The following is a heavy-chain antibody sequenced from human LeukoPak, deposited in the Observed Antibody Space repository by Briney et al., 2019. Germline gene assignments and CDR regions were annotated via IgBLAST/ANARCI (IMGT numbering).Heavy chain of an antibody. CDR3: AKERWSGYYPFDY. Sequence: GGSLRLSCATSGFTFSSYAMSWVRQAPGKGLEWVSAISSSGGSTHYADSVRGRFTISRDNSKNTLYLQMNSLRAEDTAVYYCAKERWSGYYPFDYWGQGTLVTVSS. V-gene: IGHV3-23*01. D-gene: IGHD3-3*01. J-gene: IGHJ4*02. CDR1: GFTFSSYA. CDR2: ISSSGGST.